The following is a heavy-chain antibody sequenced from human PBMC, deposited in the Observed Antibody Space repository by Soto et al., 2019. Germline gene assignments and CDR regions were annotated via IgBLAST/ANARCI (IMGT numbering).Heavy chain of an antibody. D-gene: IGHD5-12*01. CDR2: ISSSSSYI. CDR3: ARSPLRGYDYYYYYYMDV. V-gene: IGHV3-21*01. CDR1: GFTFSSYS. Sequence: GGSLRLSCAASGFTFSSYSMNWVRQAPGKGLEWVSSISSSSSYIYYADSVKGRFTISRDNAKNSLYLQMNSLRAEDTAVYYCARSPLRGYDYYYYYYMDVWGKGTTVTVSS. J-gene: IGHJ6*03.